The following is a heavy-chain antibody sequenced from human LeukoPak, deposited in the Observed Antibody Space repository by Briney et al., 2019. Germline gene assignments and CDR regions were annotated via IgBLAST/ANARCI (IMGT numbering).Heavy chain of an antibody. J-gene: IGHJ5*02. CDR1: GDSTSDYY. Sequence: SETLSLTCTVSGDSTSDYYWTWIRQSPGKGLEWIGYIYDNGSTNFNPSLKSRVSISIDTSENQFSLKMNSVTAADTAVYYCARLGALYCSNTSCRGYFDPWGQGTLVTVSS. D-gene: IGHD2-2*01. CDR3: ARLGALYCSNTSCRGYFDP. CDR2: IYDNGST. V-gene: IGHV4-59*01.